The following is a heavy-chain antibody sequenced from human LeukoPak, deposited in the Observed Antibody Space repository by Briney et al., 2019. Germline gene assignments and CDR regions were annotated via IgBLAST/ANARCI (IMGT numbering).Heavy chain of an antibody. Sequence: WESLHISCKGSGYSFTSYWIGWVRQMPGKGLEWMGIIYPGDSDTNYSPSFQGQVTISADKSISTAYLQWSSLKASDTAMYYCARPQFWNPYYFDYWGQGTLVTVSS. J-gene: IGHJ4*02. CDR3: ARPQFWNPYYFDY. CDR1: GYSFTSYW. V-gene: IGHV5-51*01. CDR2: IYPGDSDT. D-gene: IGHD1-1*01.